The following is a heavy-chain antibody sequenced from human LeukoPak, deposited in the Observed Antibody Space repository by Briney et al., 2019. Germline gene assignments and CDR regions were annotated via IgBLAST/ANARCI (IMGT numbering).Heavy chain of an antibody. V-gene: IGHV3-48*03. J-gene: IGHJ4*02. CDR3: ARRTTIFPRRYFFDY. CDR1: GFTFSSYE. Sequence: GGSLRLSCAASGFTFSSYEMNWVRQAPGKGLEWVSYISSSGSTIYYADSVKGRFTISRDNAKNSLYLQMNSLRAEDTAVYFCARRTTIFPRRYFFDYWGQGTLVTVSS. CDR2: ISSSGSTI. D-gene: IGHD3-3*01.